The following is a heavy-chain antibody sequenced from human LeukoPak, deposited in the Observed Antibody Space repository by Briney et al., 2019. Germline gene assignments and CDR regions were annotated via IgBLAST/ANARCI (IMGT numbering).Heavy chain of an antibody. CDR1: GFTFDDYA. J-gene: IGHJ4*02. D-gene: IGHD3-10*01. V-gene: IGHV3-9*01. Sequence: GGSLRLSCAASGFTFDDYAMHWVRQAPGKGLEWVLGISWNSGSIGYADSVKGRFTISRDNAKNSLYLQMNSLRAEDTALYYCAKDMGGSGSSALDYWGQGTLVTVSS. CDR3: AKDMGGSGSSALDY. CDR2: ISWNSGSI.